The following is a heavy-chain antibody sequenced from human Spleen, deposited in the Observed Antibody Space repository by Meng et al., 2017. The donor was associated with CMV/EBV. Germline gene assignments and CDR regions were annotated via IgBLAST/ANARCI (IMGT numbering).Heavy chain of an antibody. J-gene: IGHJ5*02. V-gene: IGHV4-59*12. Sequence: SETLSLTCNVSTVSGGSINTFYWSCIRQPPGKGLEWIGDVYYTGSSNYNPSLKSRVTMSVDTSKNQLSLNLTSVTAADTAVYYCARPGGVRSRLYSWFDAWGQGILVTVSS. D-gene: IGHD2-8*01. CDR1: GGSINTFY. CDR2: VYYTGSS. CDR3: ARPGGVRSRLYSWFDA.